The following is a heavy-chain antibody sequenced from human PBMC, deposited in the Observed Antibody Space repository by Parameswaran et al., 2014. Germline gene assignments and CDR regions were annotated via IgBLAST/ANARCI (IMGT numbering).Heavy chain of an antibody. V-gene: IGHV3-23*01. CDR2: ISDGGDST. Sequence: VRQGSREGAGSGVSGISDGGDSTYNADSVKGRFTISRDNSENTPYLQMNSLRAEDTAVYYCAKTLGAPAAAADYWGQGTLVTVSS. J-gene: IGHJ4*02. D-gene: IGHD2-2*01. CDR3: AKTLGAPAAAADY.